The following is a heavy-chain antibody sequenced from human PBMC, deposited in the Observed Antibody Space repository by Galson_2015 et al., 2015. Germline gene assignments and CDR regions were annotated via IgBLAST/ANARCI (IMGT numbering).Heavy chain of an antibody. Sequence: SVKVSCKASGYTFTSYAMHWVRQAPGQRLEWMGWINAGNGNTKYSQKFQGRVTITRDTSASTAYMELSSLRSEDTAVYYCARDPRGGVVVVAAGWFDPWGQGTLVTVSS. D-gene: IGHD2-15*01. CDR2: INAGNGNT. V-gene: IGHV1-3*01. CDR1: GYTFTSYA. CDR3: ARDPRGGVVVVAAGWFDP. J-gene: IGHJ5*02.